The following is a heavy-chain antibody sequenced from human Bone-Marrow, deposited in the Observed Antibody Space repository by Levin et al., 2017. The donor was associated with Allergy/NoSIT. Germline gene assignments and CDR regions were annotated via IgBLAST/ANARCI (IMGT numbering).Heavy chain of an antibody. CDR1: GFSLSTSGVG. D-gene: IGHD2-8*01. J-gene: IGHJ6*02. Sequence: ASGPTLVKPTQTLTLTCTFSGFSLSTSGVGVGWIRQPPGKALEWLALIYWDDDKRYSPSLKSRLTITKDTSKNQVVLTMTNMDPVDTATYYCALCTQADYYDGMDVWGQGTTVTVSS. V-gene: IGHV2-5*02. CDR3: ALCTQADYYDGMDV. CDR2: IYWDDDK.